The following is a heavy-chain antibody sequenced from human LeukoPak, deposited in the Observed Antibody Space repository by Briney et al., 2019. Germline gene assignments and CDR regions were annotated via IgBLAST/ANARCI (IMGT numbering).Heavy chain of an antibody. CDR2: INPNDGDT. CDR3: ARANFLYSSSTTCIVDY. Sequence: ASVKVYCKASGYTFTDYYMHWERQAPGQGFEWMGWINPNDGDTNYAQKFQGRVTMTRDTSISTAHMEVSRLRSDDTAVYYCARANFLYSSSTTCIVDYWGQGTLVTVSS. J-gene: IGHJ4*02. V-gene: IGHV1-2*02. CDR1: GYTFTDYY. D-gene: IGHD2-2*01.